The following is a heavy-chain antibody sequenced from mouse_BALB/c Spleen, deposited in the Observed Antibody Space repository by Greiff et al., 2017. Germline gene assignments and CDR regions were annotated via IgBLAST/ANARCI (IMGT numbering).Heavy chain of an antibody. J-gene: IGHJ4*01. D-gene: IGHD1-1*01. CDR2: ISYSGST. CDR1: GYSITSDYA. V-gene: IGHV3-2*02. Sequence: VQLQQSGPGLVKPSQSLSLTCTVTGYSITSDYAWNWIRQFPGNKLEWMGYISYSGSTSYNPSLKSRISITRDTSKNQFFLQLNSVTTEDTATYYCARIVATGYYYAMDYWGQGTSVTVSS. CDR3: ARIVATGYYYAMDY.